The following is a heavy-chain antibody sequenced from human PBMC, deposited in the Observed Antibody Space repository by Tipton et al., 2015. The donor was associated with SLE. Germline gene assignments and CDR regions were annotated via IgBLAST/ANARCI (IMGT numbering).Heavy chain of an antibody. CDR1: GVSISSGAYY. D-gene: IGHD4-17*01. CDR2: IYYSGRS. CDR3: ARRDYDGYDAFDI. J-gene: IGHJ3*02. V-gene: IGHV4-61*10. Sequence: TLSLTCTVSGVSISSGAYYWSWIRQPAGKGLEWIGRIYYSGRSYYSPSLKSRVTMSVDTSNNRFSLKLTSATAADTAMYYCARRDYDGYDAFDIWGLGTMVTVSS.